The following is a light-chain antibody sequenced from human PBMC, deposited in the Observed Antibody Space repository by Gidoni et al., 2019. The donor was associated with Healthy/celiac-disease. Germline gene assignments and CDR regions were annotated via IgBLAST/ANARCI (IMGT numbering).Light chain of an antibody. Sequence: QSALTPPASVSGSPGQSITISCTGTSSDVGGYNYVSWYQQHPGKAPKVMIYDVSHRPSGVSNRFSGSKSGNTASLTISGLQAEDEADYYCSSSLRGTTYVFGTGTKVTVL. CDR3: SSSLRGTTYV. CDR1: SSDVGGYNY. CDR2: DVS. J-gene: IGLJ1*01. V-gene: IGLV2-14*03.